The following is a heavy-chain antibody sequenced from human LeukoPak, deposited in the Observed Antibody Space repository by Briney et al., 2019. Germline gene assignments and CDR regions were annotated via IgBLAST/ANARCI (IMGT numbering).Heavy chain of an antibody. Sequence: PGGSLRLSCAASGFTFSSYAMSWVRQAPGKGLEWVSAISGSGGSTYYADSVKGRFTISRDNSKNTLYLQMNSLRAEDTAVYYCAKVGPFTMIVDNWFDPWGQGTLVTVSS. V-gene: IGHV3-23*01. CDR1: GFTFSSYA. J-gene: IGHJ5*02. CDR2: ISGSGGST. D-gene: IGHD3-22*01. CDR3: AKVGPFTMIVDNWFDP.